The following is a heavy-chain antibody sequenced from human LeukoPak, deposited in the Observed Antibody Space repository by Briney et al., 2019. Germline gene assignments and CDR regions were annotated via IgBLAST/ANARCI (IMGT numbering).Heavy chain of an antibody. V-gene: IGHV3-30*18. Sequence: PGGSLRLSCAASGFTFSSYGMHWVRQAPGKGLEWVAIISNDGSKEYYADSVKGRFTISRGNSKNTLYLQMNSLRAEDTAVYYCAKDRHSYSGYHWAFDYWGQGTLVTVSS. D-gene: IGHD5-12*01. CDR3: AKDRHSYSGYHWAFDY. J-gene: IGHJ4*02. CDR1: GFTFSSYG. CDR2: ISNDGSKE.